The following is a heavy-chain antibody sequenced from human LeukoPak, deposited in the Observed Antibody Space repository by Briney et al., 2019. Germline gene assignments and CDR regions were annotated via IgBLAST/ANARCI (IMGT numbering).Heavy chain of an antibody. CDR1: GFTFSNYG. CDR3: AKRGVVIRVILVGFHKEAYYFDS. Sequence: GGSLRLSCAASGFTFSNYGMSWVRQAPGKGLEWVAGISGSGGGTNYADSVKGRFTISRDNSRNTLYLQMNSLRAEDTAVYFCAKRGVVIRVILVGFHKEAYYFDSWGRGALVTVSS. CDR2: ISGSGGGT. J-gene: IGHJ4*02. V-gene: IGHV3-23*01. D-gene: IGHD3-22*01.